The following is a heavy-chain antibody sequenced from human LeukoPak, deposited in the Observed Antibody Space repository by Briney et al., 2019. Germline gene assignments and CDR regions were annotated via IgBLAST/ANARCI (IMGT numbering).Heavy chain of an antibody. J-gene: IGHJ3*02. Sequence: SVKVSCKASGGTFSSYAISWVRQAPGQGLEWMGGIIPIFGTANYAQKFQGRVTITADKSTSTAYMELSSLRSEDTAVYYCARDTDSSSILWDFDIWGQGTMVTVSS. V-gene: IGHV1-69*06. CDR3: ARDTDSSSILWDFDI. CDR1: GGTFSSYA. D-gene: IGHD6-6*01. CDR2: IIPIFGTA.